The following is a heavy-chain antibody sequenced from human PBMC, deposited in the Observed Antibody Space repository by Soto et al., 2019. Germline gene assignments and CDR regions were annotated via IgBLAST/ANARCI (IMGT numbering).Heavy chain of an antibody. CDR2: FDPEDGET. CDR1: RYTPPELS. J-gene: IGHJ6*02. V-gene: IGHV1-24*01. CDR3: ATSVDRGGDYVGYYYYYGMDV. D-gene: IGHD4-17*01. Sequence: GASVKVSRKVSRYTPPELSMHWVRQAPGKRLEWMGGFDPEDGETIYAQKFQGRVTMTEDTSTDTAYMELSSLRSEDTAVYYCATSVDRGGDYVGYYYYYGMDVWGQGTTVTVSS.